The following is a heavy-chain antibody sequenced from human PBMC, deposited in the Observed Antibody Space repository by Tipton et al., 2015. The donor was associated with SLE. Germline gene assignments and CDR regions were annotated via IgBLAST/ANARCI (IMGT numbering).Heavy chain of an antibody. CDR3: ARDLTVAFDI. Sequence: GLVKPSETLSLTCAVSGYSISSGYYWGWIRQPPGKGLEWIGSIYHSGSTYYNPSLKSRVTISVDTSKNQFSLKLSSVTAADTAVYYCARDLTVAFDIWGQGTMVTVSS. CDR2: IYHSGST. J-gene: IGHJ3*02. CDR1: GYSISSGYY. V-gene: IGHV4-38-2*02.